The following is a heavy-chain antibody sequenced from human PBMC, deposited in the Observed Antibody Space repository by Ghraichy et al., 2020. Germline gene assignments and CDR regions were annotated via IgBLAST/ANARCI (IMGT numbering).Heavy chain of an antibody. J-gene: IGHJ4*02. D-gene: IGHD3-3*01. Sequence: SETLSLTCTVSGGSISSSSYYWGWIRQPPGKGLEWIGSIYYSGSTYYNPSLKSRVTISVDTSKNQFSLKLSSVTAADTAVYYCARHVGDFWSGYAKNYFDYWGQGTLVTVSS. CDR2: IYYSGST. V-gene: IGHV4-39*01. CDR1: GGSISSSSYY. CDR3: ARHVGDFWSGYAKNYFDY.